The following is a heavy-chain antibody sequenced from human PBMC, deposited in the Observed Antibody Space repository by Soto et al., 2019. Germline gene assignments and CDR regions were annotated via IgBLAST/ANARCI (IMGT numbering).Heavy chain of an antibody. V-gene: IGHV3-23*01. CDR1: GFTFNTYA. CDR2: ISESGDGT. CDR3: AKNGDFWSWGMDV. Sequence: PGGSLRLSCAASGFTFNTYAMTWVRQAPGKGLEWVSLISESGDGTCYADSVKGRFTISRDNSQRTLNLQMNSLRAEDTAVYYCAKNGDFWSWGMDVWGQGTTVTVSS. J-gene: IGHJ6*02. D-gene: IGHD3-3*01.